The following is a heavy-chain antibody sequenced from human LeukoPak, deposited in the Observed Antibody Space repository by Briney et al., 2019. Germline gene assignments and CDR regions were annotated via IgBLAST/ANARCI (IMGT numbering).Heavy chain of an antibody. CDR1: GFIFSSYS. CDR3: ARVAAGYSVNYFDY. CDR2: ISSSSSYI. V-gene: IGHV3-21*01. J-gene: IGHJ4*02. D-gene: IGHD4-23*01. Sequence: PGGSLRLSCAASGFIFSSYSMNWVRQAPGKGLEWVSSISSSSSYIYYADSVKGRFTISRDNVENSLYLQMNSLRDEDTAVYYCARVAAGYSVNYFDYWGQGTLVTVSS.